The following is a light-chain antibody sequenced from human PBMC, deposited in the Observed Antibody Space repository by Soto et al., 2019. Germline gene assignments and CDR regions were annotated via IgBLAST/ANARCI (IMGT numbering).Light chain of an antibody. CDR3: MQAIQTPIT. CDR1: HILLHSNGYNY. J-gene: IGKJ5*01. CDR2: LGS. V-gene: IGKV2-28*01. Sequence: DIVITQSPLSLRVSPVEPASSDCMSIHILLHSNGYNYLDWYLQKPGQSPQLLIYLGSNRSSGVPDRFSGSGSGTDFTLKISRVEAQDVGVYYCMQAIQTPITFGQGTRLEI.